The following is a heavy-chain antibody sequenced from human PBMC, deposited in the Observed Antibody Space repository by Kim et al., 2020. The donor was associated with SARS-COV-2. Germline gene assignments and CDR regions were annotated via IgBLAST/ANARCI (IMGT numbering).Heavy chain of an antibody. J-gene: IGHJ6*02. D-gene: IGHD3-10*01. CDR3: ARDLSLMYYYGSGSYYGPEGYYYGMDV. CDR2: IYSGGST. V-gene: IGHV3-53*01. CDR1: GFTVSSNY. Sequence: GGSLRLSCAASGFTVSSNYMSWVRQAPGKGLEWVSVIYSGGSTYYADSVKGRFTISRDNSKNTLYLQMNSLRAEDTAVYYCARDLSLMYYYGSGSYYGPEGYYYGMDVWSQGTTVTVSS.